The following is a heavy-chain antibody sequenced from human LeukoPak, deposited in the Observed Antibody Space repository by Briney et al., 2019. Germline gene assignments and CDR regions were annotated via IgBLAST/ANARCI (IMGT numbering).Heavy chain of an antibody. D-gene: IGHD6-13*01. CDR2: INTNTGNP. V-gene: IGHV7-4-1*02. J-gene: IGHJ5*02. Sequence: ASVKVSCTASGYTFTSYAMNWVRQAPGQGLEWMGWINTNTGNPTYAQGFTGRFVFSLDTSVSTAYLQISSLKAEDTAVYYCARDCIAAADNNWFDPWGQETLVTVSS. CDR1: GYTFTSYA. CDR3: ARDCIAAADNNWFDP.